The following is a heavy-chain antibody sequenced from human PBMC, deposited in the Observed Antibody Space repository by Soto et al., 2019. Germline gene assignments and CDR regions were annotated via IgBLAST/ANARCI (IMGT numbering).Heavy chain of an antibody. CDR3: AKNSGGSLPGQSYWYFDL. J-gene: IGHJ2*01. CDR1: RFTFSSSA. V-gene: IGHV3-23*01. D-gene: IGHD3-10*01. Sequence: EVQLLESGGGLVQPGGSLRLSCAASRFTFSSSAMSWVRQAPGKGLEWVSGISGGGGSTYYADSVKGRFTISRDISKNTLYLQMNSLRAEDTALYYCAKNSGGSLPGQSYWYFDLWGRGTLVTVSS. CDR2: ISGGGGST.